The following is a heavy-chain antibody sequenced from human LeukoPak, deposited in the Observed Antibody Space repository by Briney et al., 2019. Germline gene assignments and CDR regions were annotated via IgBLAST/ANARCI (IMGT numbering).Heavy chain of an antibody. Sequence: GGSLSLSCAASGFTFSSYWMHWVRQAPGKGLVWISRINSDGSSTSYADFVRGRTTISRDNNKDTLLLQMNSLRADDTVVYCCARAFLGGGDCYGGSCWGQGTLVTVSS. CDR1: GFTFSSYW. CDR3: ARAFLGGGDCYGGSC. D-gene: IGHD2-21*02. J-gene: IGHJ4*02. CDR2: INSDGSST. V-gene: IGHV3-74*01.